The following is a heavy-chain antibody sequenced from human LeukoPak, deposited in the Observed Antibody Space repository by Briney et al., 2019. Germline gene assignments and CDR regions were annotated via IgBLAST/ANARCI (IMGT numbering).Heavy chain of an antibody. CDR2: ISSSSSTI. D-gene: IGHD3-3*02. J-gene: IGHJ4*02. Sequence: GGSLRLSCAASGFTLGSYTMNWVRQAPGKGLEWVSYISSSSSTIQYADSVKGRFTISRDNAENSLYLQMNSLGVEDTAVYYCARAVISIFDNWGQGTLVTVFS. V-gene: IGHV3-48*01. CDR1: GFTLGSYT. CDR3: ARAVISIFDN.